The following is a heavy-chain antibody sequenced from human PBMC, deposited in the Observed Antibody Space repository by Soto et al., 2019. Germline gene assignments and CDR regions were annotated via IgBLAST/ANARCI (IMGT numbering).Heavy chain of an antibody. J-gene: IGHJ4*02. V-gene: IGHV3-30-3*01. CDR3: ARDPLAVTGSFIDY. CDR2: ISYDGREI. Sequence: LRLSCAASGFAFSTYAFHWVRQAPGKGLEWLSVISYDGREIYYADSVKGRFTISRDSSRNTVSLQMNSLRAEDTAIYYCARDPLAVTGSFIDYWGQGTLVTVSS. CDR1: GFAFSTYA. D-gene: IGHD6-19*01.